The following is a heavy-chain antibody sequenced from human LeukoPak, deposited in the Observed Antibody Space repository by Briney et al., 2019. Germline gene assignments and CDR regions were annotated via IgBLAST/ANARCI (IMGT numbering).Heavy chain of an antibody. CDR3: ARDWSFDSDDYYLYGFDI. J-gene: IGHJ3*02. CDR2: IRQDGSAR. V-gene: IGHV3-7*01. CDR1: GFSFNSYW. D-gene: IGHD3-22*01. Sequence: GGSLRLSCAASGFSFNSYWMSWVRQAPGTGLEWVANIRQDGSARYYADSLKGRFTISRDNAKNSLYLQMNSLRAEDTAMYYCARDWSFDSDDYYLYGFDIWGQGTRVTVSS.